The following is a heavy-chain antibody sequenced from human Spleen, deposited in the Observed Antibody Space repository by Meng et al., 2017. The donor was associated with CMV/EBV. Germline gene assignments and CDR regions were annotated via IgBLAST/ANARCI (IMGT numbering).Heavy chain of an antibody. Sequence: VQLQQWGAGRLKPSETLSLPCAVYGGSFSGYYWSWIRQPPGKGLEWIGEINHSGSTNYNPSLKSRVTISVDTSKNQFSLKLSSVTAADTAVYYCAREPWFDPWGQGTLVTVSS. CDR1: GGSFSGYY. D-gene: IGHD1-26*01. CDR3: AREPWFDP. V-gene: IGHV4-34*01. J-gene: IGHJ5*02. CDR2: INHSGST.